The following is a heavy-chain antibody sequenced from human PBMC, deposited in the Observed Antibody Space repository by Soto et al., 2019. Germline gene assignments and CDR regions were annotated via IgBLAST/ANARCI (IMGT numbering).Heavy chain of an antibody. Sequence: EVQLVESGGALVQPGGSLRLSCAASGFTVSNNYMGWVRQAPGKGLEWVSSLYVGGNTYYADSVRGRFTVFTDNSTDILHLTMNSLRVDDTAVYYCARHVGSYWYFDLWGRGTLVTVSS. D-gene: IGHD1-26*01. CDR3: ARHVGSYWYFDL. V-gene: IGHV3-66*04. CDR2: LYVGGNT. J-gene: IGHJ2*01. CDR1: GFTVSNNY.